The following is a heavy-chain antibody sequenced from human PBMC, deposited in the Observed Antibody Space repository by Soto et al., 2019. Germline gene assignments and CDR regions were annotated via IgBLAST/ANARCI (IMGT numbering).Heavy chain of an antibody. J-gene: IGHJ5*01. V-gene: IGHV3-23*01. CDR1: RFTFSDFA. CDR2: IGGGGTDT. D-gene: IGHD1-26*01. CDR3: AKVAVPYSGKWDWFDS. Sequence: DVQLLESGGGLVQPGGSLTLSCAASRFTFSDFAMSWVRQAPGKGLEWVSSIGGGGTDTYYADSVKGRFTISRDNSKNTLYLQMDTLRDEDTAVYYCAKVAVPYSGKWDWFDSWGQGTLVIVSS.